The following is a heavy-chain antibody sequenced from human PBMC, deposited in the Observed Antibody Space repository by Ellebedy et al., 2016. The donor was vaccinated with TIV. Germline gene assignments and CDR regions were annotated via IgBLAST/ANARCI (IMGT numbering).Heavy chain of an antibody. CDR2: IWYDGSNK. Sequence: GESLKISXAASGFTFSGYGMHWVRQAPGKGLEWVAVIWYDGSNKYYADSVKGRFTISRDNSKNTLYLQMNSLRVEDTGVYFCARDLAGGWFDSWGQGTLVTVSS. V-gene: IGHV3-33*01. CDR1: GFTFSGYG. J-gene: IGHJ5*01. D-gene: IGHD3-10*01. CDR3: ARDLAGGWFDS.